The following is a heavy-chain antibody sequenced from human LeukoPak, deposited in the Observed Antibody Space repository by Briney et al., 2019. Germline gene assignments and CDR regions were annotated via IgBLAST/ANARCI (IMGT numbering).Heavy chain of an antibody. V-gene: IGHV3-38-3*01. CDR1: GFTVSSNE. CDR3: ANSPVESGGWLDP. J-gene: IGHJ5*02. Sequence: GGSLRLSCAASGFTVSSNEMSWVRQAPGKGLEWVSSISGGSTYYADSRKGRFTISRDNSKNTLYLQMKSLRAEDTAVYYCANSPVESGGWLDPWGQGTLVTVSS. CDR2: ISGGST. D-gene: IGHD3-3*01.